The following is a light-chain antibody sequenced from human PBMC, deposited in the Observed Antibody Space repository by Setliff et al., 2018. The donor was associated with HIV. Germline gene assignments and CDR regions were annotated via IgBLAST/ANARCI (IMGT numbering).Light chain of an antibody. CDR1: SSDVGSYKL. CDR3: CSYAGSGTLYV. J-gene: IGLJ1*01. Sequence: QSALTQPASVSGSPGQSITISRTGTSSDVGSYKLVSWYQQHPGKAPKVMIYEVTKRPSGVSNRFSGSKSANTASLTISGLQAEDEADYYCCSYAGSGTLYVFGTGTKVTVL. CDR2: EVT. V-gene: IGLV2-23*02.